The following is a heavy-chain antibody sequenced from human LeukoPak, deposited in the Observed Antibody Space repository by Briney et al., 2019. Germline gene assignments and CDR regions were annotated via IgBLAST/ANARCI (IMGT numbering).Heavy chain of an antibody. D-gene: IGHD2-15*01. CDR2: IYHSGST. CDR3: ARDQGYCSGGSCYYYRYFDL. V-gene: IGHV4-38-2*02. J-gene: IGHJ2*01. Sequence: PSETLSLTCAVSGYSISSGYYWGWIRQPPGKGLEWIGSIYHSGSTYYNPSLKSRVTISVDTSKNQFSLRLSSVTAADTAVYYCARDQGYCSGGSCYYYRYFDLWGRGTLVTVSS. CDR1: GYSISSGYY.